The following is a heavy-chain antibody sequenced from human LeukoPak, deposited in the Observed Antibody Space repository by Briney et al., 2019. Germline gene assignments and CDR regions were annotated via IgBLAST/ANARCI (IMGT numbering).Heavy chain of an antibody. CDR1: GGSLSSTSYY. CDR2: ISYSGGT. Sequence: SETLSLTCTVSGGSLSSTSYYWDWIRQPPGTGLEWIGSISYSGGTSYNPPLKSRVTISVDTSKNQFSLKLSSVTAADTAVYYCARHDPGWLKPPDYWGQGTLVTVSS. D-gene: IGHD5-24*01. CDR3: ARHDPGWLKPPDY. J-gene: IGHJ4*02. V-gene: IGHV4-39*01.